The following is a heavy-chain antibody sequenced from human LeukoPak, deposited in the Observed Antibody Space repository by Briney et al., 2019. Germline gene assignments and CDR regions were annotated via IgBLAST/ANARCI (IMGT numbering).Heavy chain of an antibody. CDR1: GDSFKSYV. CDR2: ILPIFGSA. CDR3: ARAEDQGRYFDWLPGFDP. V-gene: IGHV1-69*13. J-gene: IGHJ5*02. D-gene: IGHD3-9*01. Sequence: SVKVSCTASGDSFKSYVINWVRQAPGQGLEWMGGILPIFGSAIYAQHFRGSLTITAAESTNTAYMELHRLRSDDTALYYCARAEDQGRYFDWLPGFDPWGQGTLVTVSS.